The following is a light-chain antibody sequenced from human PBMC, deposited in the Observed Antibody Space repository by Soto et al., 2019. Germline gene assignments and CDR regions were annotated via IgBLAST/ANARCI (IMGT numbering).Light chain of an antibody. CDR3: QQYNVWPLP. V-gene: IGKV3-15*01. CDR2: VAS. J-gene: IGKJ4*01. CDR1: QSVSSN. Sequence: EIVMTQSPATLSVSPGERATLSCRASQSVSSNLAWYQQKPGQTPKLLIYVASTRATGIPARFSGSGSGTEFTLTIRSLQSEDFAVYYCQQYNVWPLPFGGGTKVEFK.